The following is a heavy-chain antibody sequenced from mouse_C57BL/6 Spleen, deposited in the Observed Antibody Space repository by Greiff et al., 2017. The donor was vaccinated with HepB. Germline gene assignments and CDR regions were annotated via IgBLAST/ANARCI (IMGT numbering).Heavy chain of an antibody. D-gene: IGHD2-10*02. CDR3: ARSRYGNYGDYAMDY. V-gene: IGHV1-53*01. CDR2: INPSNGGT. CDR1: GYTFTSYW. J-gene: IGHJ4*01. Sequence: QVQLQQPGTELVKPGASVKLSCKASGYTFTSYWMHWVKQRPGQGLEWIGNINPSNGGTNYNEKFKSKATLTVDKSSSTAYMQLSSLTSEDSAVYYCARSRYGNYGDYAMDYWGQGTSVTVSS.